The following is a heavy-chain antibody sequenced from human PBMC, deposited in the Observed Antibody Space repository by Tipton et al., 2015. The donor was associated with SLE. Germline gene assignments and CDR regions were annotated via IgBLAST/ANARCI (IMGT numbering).Heavy chain of an antibody. CDR1: GFTFKNHG. CDR3: AKDVWVGATPGSDALDI. D-gene: IGHD1-26*01. J-gene: IGHJ3*02. Sequence: SLRLSCVASGFTFKNHGMHWVRQAPGKGLEWVSLIWFDGSNKYYGDSVKGRFTISRDNSKNTVFLQMNSLRAEDTALYYCAKDVWVGATPGSDALDIWGQGTMVTVSS. V-gene: IGHV3-33*06. CDR2: IWFDGSNK.